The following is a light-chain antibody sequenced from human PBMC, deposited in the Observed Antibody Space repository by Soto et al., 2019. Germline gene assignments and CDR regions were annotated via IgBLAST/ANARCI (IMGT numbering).Light chain of an antibody. CDR1: QSVLYTSNNKNY. CDR2: WAS. V-gene: IGKV4-1*01. CDR3: QQYHTTPPYT. J-gene: IGKJ2*01. Sequence: DIVMTQSPDSLAVSLGERATINCKSSQSVLYTSNNKNYLAWYQQKPGQPPKLLIYWASTRESGVPDRFSGSGSGTDLTLTISSLQAEDVAVYYCQQYHTTPPYTFGQGTKLEIK.